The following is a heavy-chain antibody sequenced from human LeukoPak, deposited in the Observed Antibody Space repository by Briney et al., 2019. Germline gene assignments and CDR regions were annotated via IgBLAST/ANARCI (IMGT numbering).Heavy chain of an antibody. J-gene: IGHJ4*02. CDR3: ARGGHDSSGYWGGLDY. CDR2: IKQDGSEK. D-gene: IGHD3-22*01. V-gene: IGHV3-7*01. CDR1: GSTFSKAW. Sequence: GGSLRLSCADSGSTFSKAWMSWVRQAPGKGLEWVANIKQDGSEKYYVDSVKGRFTISRDNAKNSLYLQMNSLRAEDTAVYYCARGGHDSSGYWGGLDYWGQGTLVTVSS.